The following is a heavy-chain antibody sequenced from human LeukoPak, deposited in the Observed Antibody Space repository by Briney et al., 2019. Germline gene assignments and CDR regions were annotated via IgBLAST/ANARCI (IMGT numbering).Heavy chain of an antibody. V-gene: IGHV1-18*01. CDR1: GYTFSSYG. Sequence: ASVKVSCKASGYTFSSYGISWLRQAPGQGLEWMGWISAYKGKTNYAQKLQDRVTMTTDTSTSTAYMELRSLRPDDTAVYYRARADYESSRDYFDYWGQGTLVTVSS. CDR3: ARADYESSRDYFDY. J-gene: IGHJ4*02. CDR2: ISAYKGKT. D-gene: IGHD3-22*01.